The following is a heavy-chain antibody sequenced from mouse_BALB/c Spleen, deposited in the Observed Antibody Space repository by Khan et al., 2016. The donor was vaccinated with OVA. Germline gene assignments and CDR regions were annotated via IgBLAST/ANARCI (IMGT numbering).Heavy chain of an antibody. D-gene: IGHD3-1*01. CDR1: GYSITSGYF. CDR2: IRSDGDS. CDR3: ARGGSSGPAWFTC. V-gene: IGHV3-6*02. Sequence: EVQLQESGPGLVKPSQSLSLTCSVTGYSITSGYFWNWIRQFPGHILEWMGYIRSDGDSNYTPSLKNRISITRDTSKNRFFLKLNSVTPEDTATYYCARGGSSGPAWFTCWCQGTLVTVSA. J-gene: IGHJ3*01.